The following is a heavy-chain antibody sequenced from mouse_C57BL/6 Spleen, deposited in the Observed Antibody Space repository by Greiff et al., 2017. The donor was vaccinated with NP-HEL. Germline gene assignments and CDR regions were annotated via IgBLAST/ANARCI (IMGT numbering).Heavy chain of an antibody. CDR3: ARYGYDDVAWCAY. CDR1: GYTFTSYW. V-gene: IGHV1-55*01. D-gene: IGHD2-2*01. Sequence: VQLQQSGAELVKPGASVKMSCKASGYTFTSYWITWVKQRPGQGLEWIGDIYPGSGSTNYNEKFKSKATLTVETSSSTAYMQLSSLTYEDSAVYYCARYGYDDVAWCAYWGQGTLVTVSA. CDR2: IYPGSGST. J-gene: IGHJ3*01.